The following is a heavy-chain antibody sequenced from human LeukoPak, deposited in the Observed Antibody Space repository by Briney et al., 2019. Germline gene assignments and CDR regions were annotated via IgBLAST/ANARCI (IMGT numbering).Heavy chain of an antibody. V-gene: IGHV3-15*01. J-gene: IGHJ4*02. CDR1: GFTFSNAW. D-gene: IGHD6-19*01. CDR2: IKSKTDGGTT. Sequence: GGSLRLSCAASGFTFSNAWMSWVRQAPGKGLEWVGRIKSKTDGGTTDYAAPVKGRFTIPRDDSKNTLYLQMNSLKTEDTAVYYCTTALSSFFSSGWFYFDYWGQGTLVTVSS. CDR3: TTALSSFFSSGWFYFDY.